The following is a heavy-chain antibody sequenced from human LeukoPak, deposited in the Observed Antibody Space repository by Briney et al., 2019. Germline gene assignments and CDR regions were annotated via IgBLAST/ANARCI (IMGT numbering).Heavy chain of an antibody. J-gene: IGHJ4*02. V-gene: IGHV4-39*02. Sequence: AETLSLTCAVSGGSISSSSYYWGWIRQPPGKELEGIGNFYYTGSTYYNPYLKSRVTISVDTSKSQFSLKLSSVTAADTAVYYCAREAVAGTSPTKFDNWGQGTLVTVSS. CDR3: AREAVAGTSPTKFDN. CDR2: FYYTGST. D-gene: IGHD6-19*01. CDR1: GGSISSSSYY.